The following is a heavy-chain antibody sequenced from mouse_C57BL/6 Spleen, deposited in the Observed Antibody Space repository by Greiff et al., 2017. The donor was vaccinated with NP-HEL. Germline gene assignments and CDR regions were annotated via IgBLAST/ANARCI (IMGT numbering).Heavy chain of an antibody. D-gene: IGHD2-4*01. V-gene: IGHV1-50*01. CDR2: IDPSDSYT. CDR3: ARRGLRRGYYFDY. CDR1: GYTFTSYW. J-gene: IGHJ2*01. Sequence: QVQLQQPGAELVKPGASVKLSCKASGYTFTSYWMQWVKQRPGQGLEWIGEIDPSDSYTNYNQKFKGKATLTVDTSSSTAYMQLSSLTSEDSAVYYGARRGLRRGYYFDYWGQGTTLTVSS.